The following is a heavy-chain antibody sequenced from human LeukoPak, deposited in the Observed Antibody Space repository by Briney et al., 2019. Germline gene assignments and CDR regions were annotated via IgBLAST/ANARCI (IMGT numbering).Heavy chain of an antibody. V-gene: IGHV3-23*01. J-gene: IGHJ4*02. CDR1: GFTFSSYA. CDR2: ISGSGGST. CDR3: AKERAPGGAAAIFHY. Sequence: PGGSLRLSCAASGFTFSSYAMSWARQAPGKGLEWVSAISGSGGSTYYADSVKGRFTISRDNSKNTLYLQVNSLRAEDTAVYYCAKERAPGGAAAIFHYWGQGTLVTVSS. D-gene: IGHD2-2*01.